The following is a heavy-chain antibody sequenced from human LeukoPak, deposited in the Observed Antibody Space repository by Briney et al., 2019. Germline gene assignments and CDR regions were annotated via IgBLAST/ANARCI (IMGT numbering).Heavy chain of an antibody. CDR1: GGSISTYY. V-gene: IGHV4-4*07. J-gene: IGHJ4*02. CDR3: ARGKVVAGTPGQNSWDN. CDR2: IYTSGST. D-gene: IGHD6-19*01. Sequence: KPSETLSLTCTVPGGSISTYYWNWIRQPAGKGLEWIGRIYTSGSTNYNPSLKSRVTMSVDTSKNQFSLKLSSVTAADTAVYYCARGKVVAGTPGQNSWDNWGQGILVTVSS.